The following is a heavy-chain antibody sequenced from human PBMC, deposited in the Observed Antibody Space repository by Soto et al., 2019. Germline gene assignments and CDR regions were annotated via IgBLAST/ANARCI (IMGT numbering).Heavy chain of an antibody. Sequence: GGSLRLSCAASGFTFSSYGMHWVRQAPGKGLEWVAVIWYDGSNKYYADSVKGRFTISRDNSKNTLYLQMNSLRAEDTAVYYCARGGFVWLPLQFDPWGQGTLVTVSS. J-gene: IGHJ5*02. CDR1: GFTFSSYG. V-gene: IGHV3-33*01. D-gene: IGHD6-19*01. CDR2: IWYDGSNK. CDR3: ARGGFVWLPLQFDP.